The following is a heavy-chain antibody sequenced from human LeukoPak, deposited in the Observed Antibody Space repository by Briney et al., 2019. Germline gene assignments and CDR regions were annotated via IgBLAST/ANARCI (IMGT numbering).Heavy chain of an antibody. CDR1: GGSISSYY. V-gene: IGHV4-59*12. CDR2: IYYSGST. CDR3: ARGIQLWSPFDY. Sequence: SETLSLTCTVSGGSISSYYWSWIRQPPGKGLEWIGSIYYSGSTYYNPSLKSRVTISLDTSKNQFSLRLSSVTAADTAVYYCARGIQLWSPFDYWGQGTLVTVSS. D-gene: IGHD5-18*01. J-gene: IGHJ4*02.